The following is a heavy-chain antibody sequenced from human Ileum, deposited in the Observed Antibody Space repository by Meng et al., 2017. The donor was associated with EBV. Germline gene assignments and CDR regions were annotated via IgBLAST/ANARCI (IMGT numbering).Heavy chain of an antibody. D-gene: IGHD6-19*01. J-gene: IGHJ4*02. Sequence: QVQLVQSGSELNKPGDSVKVSCQAAGYTFTSSSMNWVRHAPGQGLEWMGWININTGNPTYAQGFTGRFVFSLGTSVSTAYLQIDSLKAEDTAVYYCARDKIAVAGITGDYWGQGTLVTVSS. CDR2: ININTGNP. CDR1: GYTFTSSS. V-gene: IGHV7-4-1*01. CDR3: ARDKIAVAGITGDY.